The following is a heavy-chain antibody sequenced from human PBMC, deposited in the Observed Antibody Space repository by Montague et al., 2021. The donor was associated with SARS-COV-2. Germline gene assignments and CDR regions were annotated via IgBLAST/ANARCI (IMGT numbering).Heavy chain of an antibody. J-gene: IGHJ6*02. CDR1: GFTVSSNY. V-gene: IGHV3-53*04. D-gene: IGHD3-10*01. CDR3: ARDLTYGSGRSYYYGMDV. CDR2: IYSGGST. Sequence: SLRLSCAASGFTVSSNYMSWVRQAPGKGLEWVSVIYSGGSTYYADSVKGRFTISRHNSKNTLYLQMNSPRAEDTAVYYCARDLTYGSGRSYYYGMDVWGQGTTVTVSS.